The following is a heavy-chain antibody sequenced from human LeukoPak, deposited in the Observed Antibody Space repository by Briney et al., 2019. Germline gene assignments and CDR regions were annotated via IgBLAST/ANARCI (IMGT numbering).Heavy chain of an antibody. D-gene: IGHD2-15*01. Sequence: EASVKVSCKASGYTFTSYYMYWVRQAPGQGLEWMGIINPSGGSTSYAQKFQGRVTMTRDMSTSTVYMELSSLRSEDTAVYYCARAVVAATRGLDVWGKGTTVTVSS. CDR3: ARAVVAATRGLDV. CDR2: INPSGGST. CDR1: GYTFTSYY. V-gene: IGHV1-46*01. J-gene: IGHJ6*04.